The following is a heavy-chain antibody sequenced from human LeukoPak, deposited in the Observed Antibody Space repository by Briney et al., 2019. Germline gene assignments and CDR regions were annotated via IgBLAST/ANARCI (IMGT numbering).Heavy chain of an antibody. Sequence: GVSLRLSCVASGFTFNTYGMHWVRQAPGKGLEWVAVIWFDGSKKYYADSVKGRFTISRDDPKNTLFLEMNSLRAEDTAVYFCARDRINFLDYWGQGALVTVSS. V-gene: IGHV3-33*01. D-gene: IGHD3-16*01. CDR3: ARDRINFLDY. CDR2: IWFDGSKK. CDR1: GFTFNTYG. J-gene: IGHJ4*02.